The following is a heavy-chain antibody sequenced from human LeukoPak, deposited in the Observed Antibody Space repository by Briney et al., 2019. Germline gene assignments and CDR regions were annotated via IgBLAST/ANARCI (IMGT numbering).Heavy chain of an antibody. CDR3: ARNWNDVLHY. V-gene: IGHV3-11*03. Sequence: WGSLRLSCAASGFTFSDYQMSWIRQAPGKGLEWVSYITSRSSYTYYADSVKGRFTISRDNAKNSLYLQLNSLRADDTAVYYCARNWNDVLHYWGQGTLVTVSS. D-gene: IGHD1-1*01. CDR1: GFTFSDYQ. CDR2: ITSRSSYT. J-gene: IGHJ4*02.